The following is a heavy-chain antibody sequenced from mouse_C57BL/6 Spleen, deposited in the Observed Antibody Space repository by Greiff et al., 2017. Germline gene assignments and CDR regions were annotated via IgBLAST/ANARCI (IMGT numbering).Heavy chain of an antibody. V-gene: IGHV1-72*01. D-gene: IGHD1-1*01. CDR2: IDPNSGGT. CDR3: ARTPIYHYAMDY. J-gene: IGHJ4*01. CDR1: GYTSTTYW. Sequence: LQQPGAELVKPGASVKLSCKASGYTSTTYWMHWVKQRPGGGLEWMGRIDPNSGGTKYNEKFKSKATLTVDKPSSTAYMQLSSLTSEDSAVYYCARTPIYHYAMDYWGQGTSVTVSS.